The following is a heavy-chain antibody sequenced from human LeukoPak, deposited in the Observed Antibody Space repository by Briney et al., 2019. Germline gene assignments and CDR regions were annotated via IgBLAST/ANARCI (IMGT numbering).Heavy chain of an antibody. CDR1: GFTFSNAW. Sequence: PGGSLRLSCAASGFTFSNAWMSWVRQAPGKGLEWVGRIKSKTDGGTTDYAAPVKGRFTISRDDSKSTLYLQMNSLKTEDTAVYYCTTDTTLVFYYYGMDVWGQGTTVTVSS. D-gene: IGHD3-10*01. CDR2: IKSKTDGGTT. J-gene: IGHJ6*02. CDR3: TTDTTLVFYYYGMDV. V-gene: IGHV3-15*01.